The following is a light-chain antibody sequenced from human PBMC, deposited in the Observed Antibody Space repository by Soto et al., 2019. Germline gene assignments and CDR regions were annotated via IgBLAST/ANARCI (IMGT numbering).Light chain of an antibody. CDR2: WAS. CDR3: QQYYSTPFT. CDR1: QSVLYSSNNKIY. J-gene: IGKJ3*01. Sequence: DIVMTQSPDSLAVSLGERATINCKSSQSVLYSSNNKIYLAWYQQKPGQPPKLLIYWASTREPGVPDRFSGSGSGTDFTLTISSLQAEDVAVYYCQQYYSTPFTFGPGTKVDIK. V-gene: IGKV4-1*01.